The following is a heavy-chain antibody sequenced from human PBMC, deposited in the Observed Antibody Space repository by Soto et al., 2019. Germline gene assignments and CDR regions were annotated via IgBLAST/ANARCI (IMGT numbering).Heavy chain of an antibody. Sequence: GESLKISGKGSGYSFTIYCIGWVLQMPGKGLEWMGIIYPGDSDTRYSPSFQGQVTISADKSISTAYLQWSSLKASDTAMYYCARQNLQLGEGWFDPWGQGTLVTVSS. CDR2: IYPGDSDT. D-gene: IGHD6-6*01. V-gene: IGHV5-51*01. CDR1: GYSFTIYC. CDR3: ARQNLQLGEGWFDP. J-gene: IGHJ5*02.